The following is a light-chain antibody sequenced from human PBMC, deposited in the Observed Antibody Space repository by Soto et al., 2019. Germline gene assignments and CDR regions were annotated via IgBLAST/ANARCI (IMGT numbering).Light chain of an antibody. CDR2: GAS. V-gene: IGKV1-39*01. CDR1: QGINRY. CDR3: QQTYSIPTT. J-gene: IGKJ5*01. Sequence: GGRVTITCRASQGINRYLNWYQHKPGKAPKLLIYGASTLQSGVPSKISGSGSGTDFTLTISSLQPEDFATYYCQQTYSIPTTFGQGTRLEIK.